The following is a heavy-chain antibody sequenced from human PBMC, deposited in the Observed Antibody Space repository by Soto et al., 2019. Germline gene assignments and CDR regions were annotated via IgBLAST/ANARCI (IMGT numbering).Heavy chain of an antibody. J-gene: IGHJ6*02. Sequence: SETLSLTCTVSGGSISSYYWSWIRQPPGKGLEWIGYIYYSGSTNYNPSLKSRVTISVDTSKNQFSLKLSSVTAEDTAVYYCARERTYYDILTGYPRPSYYGMDVWGQGTTVTVSS. V-gene: IGHV4-59*01. D-gene: IGHD3-9*01. CDR2: IYYSGST. CDR3: ARERTYYDILTGYPRPSYYGMDV. CDR1: GGSISSYY.